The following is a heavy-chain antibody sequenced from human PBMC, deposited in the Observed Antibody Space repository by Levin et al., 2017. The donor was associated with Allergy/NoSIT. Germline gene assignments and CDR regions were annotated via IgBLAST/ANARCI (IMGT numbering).Heavy chain of an antibody. CDR1: GFTFSASA. CDR2: IRSKANSYTT. Sequence: GGSLRLSCTASGFTFSASAMHWVRQASGKGLEWVGRIRSKANSYTTEYIESVKGRFTISRDDSKNTAYLQMNSLKTEDTVVYYCTAKPGIAAAGSFDAFDIWGQGTMVTVSS. V-gene: IGHV3-73*01. D-gene: IGHD6-13*01. J-gene: IGHJ3*02. CDR3: TAKPGIAAAGSFDAFDI.